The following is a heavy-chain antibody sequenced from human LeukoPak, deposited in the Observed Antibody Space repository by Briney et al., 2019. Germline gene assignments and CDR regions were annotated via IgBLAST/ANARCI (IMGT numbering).Heavy chain of an antibody. Sequence: GGSLRLSCAASGFTLSSYAMTWVRQAPGKGLEWVSDIGDSGATTYYADSVKGRFTISRDNSKNTLYLQMSSLRVEDTAVYYCANYRKPQGLDYWGQGTLVTVSS. CDR1: GFTLSSYA. V-gene: IGHV3-23*01. CDR3: ANYRKPQGLDY. J-gene: IGHJ4*02. D-gene: IGHD1-14*01. CDR2: IGDSGATT.